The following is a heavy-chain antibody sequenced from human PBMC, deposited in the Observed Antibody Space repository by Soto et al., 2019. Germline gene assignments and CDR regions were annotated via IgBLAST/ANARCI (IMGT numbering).Heavy chain of an antibody. CDR1: GGSFSGYY. J-gene: IGHJ4*02. CDR3: ARDHGIAAAGLYFDY. Sequence: SETLSLTCAVYGGSFSGYYWSWIRQPPGKGLEWIGEINHSGSTNYNPSLKSRVTISVDTSKNQFSLKLSSVTAADTAVYYCARDHGIAAAGLYFDYWGQGTLVTVSS. D-gene: IGHD6-13*01. V-gene: IGHV4-34*01. CDR2: INHSGST.